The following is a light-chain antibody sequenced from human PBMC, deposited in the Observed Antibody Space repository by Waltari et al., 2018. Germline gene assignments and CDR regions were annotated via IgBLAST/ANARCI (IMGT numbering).Light chain of an antibody. J-gene: IGKJ2*01. V-gene: IGKV1-NL1*01. CDR2: AAS. CDR1: QAISNS. Sequence: DIQMTQSPSSLSASVGDRVTITCRASQAISNSLAWYRHNPGTAPKLLLYAASRLESVVPSMCSGSGSGTDVTLTISGLQPEDFATYYCQQHYSTPVTFGQGTKLEIK. CDR3: QQHYSTPVT.